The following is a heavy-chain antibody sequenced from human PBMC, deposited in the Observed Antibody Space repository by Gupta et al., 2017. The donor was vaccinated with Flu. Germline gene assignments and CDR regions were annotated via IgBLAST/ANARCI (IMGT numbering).Heavy chain of an antibody. Sequence: QLQESGPGVVKPSETLSLTCTVSGDTLDSSPFYWGWVRQPPGKGLEWIGNIYYTGLTYYNAPLNGRVTISVDTSKNQFFLTLASVNAADTAVYYCARQWGASWYIDSWGQGTQVTVSS. V-gene: IGHV4-39*01. CDR3: ARQWGASWYIDS. J-gene: IGHJ4*02. D-gene: IGHD2-2*02. CDR1: GDTLDSSPFY. CDR2: IYYTGLT.